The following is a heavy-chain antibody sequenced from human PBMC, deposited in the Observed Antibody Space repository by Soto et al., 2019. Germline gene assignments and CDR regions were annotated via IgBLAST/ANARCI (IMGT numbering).Heavy chain of an antibody. V-gene: IGHV1-69*08. D-gene: IGHD2-21*02. J-gene: IGHJ5*02. CDR3: ARDPSYCGGDCYLGTNWFDP. CDR2: IIPILGIA. CDR1: GATFSSYT. Sequence: QVQLVQSGAEVKKPGSSVKVSCKASGATFSSYTISWVRQAPGQGLEWMGRIIPILGIANYAQKFQGRVTITADKSTSTAYMELSSLRSEDTAVYYCARDPSYCGGDCYLGTNWFDPWGQGTLVTVSS.